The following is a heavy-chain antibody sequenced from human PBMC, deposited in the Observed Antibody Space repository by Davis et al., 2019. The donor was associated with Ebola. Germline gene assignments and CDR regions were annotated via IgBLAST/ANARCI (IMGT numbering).Heavy chain of an antibody. J-gene: IGHJ6*04. Sequence: PGGSLRLSCADSVITFSSYAMTWVRQAPGKGLEWVSAISGSGGTTYYAGSVKGRFTISRDNSKNTLYLQMNSLRAEDTAVYYCARRRGNVDVVRGMDVWGKGTTVTVSS. CDR2: ISGSGGTT. V-gene: IGHV3-23*01. CDR3: ARRRGNVDVVRGMDV. D-gene: IGHD3-10*01. CDR1: VITFSSYA.